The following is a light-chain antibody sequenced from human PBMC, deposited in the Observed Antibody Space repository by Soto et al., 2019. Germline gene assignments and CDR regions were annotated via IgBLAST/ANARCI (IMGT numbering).Light chain of an antibody. V-gene: IGLV2-8*01. CDR1: SSDVGGYNY. CDR3: SSYAGSNNFDV. CDR2: EVT. Sequence: QSALTQPPSASGSPGQSVTISCTGTSSDVGGYNYVSWYQQHPGKAPKLVIYEVTKWPSGVPDRFSGSKSGNTASLTVSGLQSEDEADYYCSSYAGSNNFDVFGPGTKLTVL. J-gene: IGLJ1*01.